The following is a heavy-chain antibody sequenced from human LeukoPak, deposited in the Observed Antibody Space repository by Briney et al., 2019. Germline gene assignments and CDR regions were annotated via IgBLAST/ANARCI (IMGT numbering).Heavy chain of an antibody. D-gene: IGHD3-22*01. Sequence: HPGGSLRLSCAASGFTFSSYAMSWVRQAPGKGLEWVSAISGSGGSTYYADSVKGRFTISRDNSKNTLYLQMNSLRAEDTAVYYCAKDLWARTQQVYYYDSSGYYHRGDYWGQGTLVTVSS. CDR3: AKDLWARTQQVYYYDSSGYYHRGDY. CDR2: ISGSGGST. J-gene: IGHJ4*02. V-gene: IGHV3-23*01. CDR1: GFTFSSYA.